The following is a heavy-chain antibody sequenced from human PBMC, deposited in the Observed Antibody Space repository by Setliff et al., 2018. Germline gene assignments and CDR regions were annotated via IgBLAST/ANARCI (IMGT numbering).Heavy chain of an antibody. D-gene: IGHD4-4*01. CDR1: RFTFSVYV. CDR3: AKELSMAYRND. CDR2: ITGSGGGT. V-gene: IGHV3-23*01. Sequence: GESLKISCTASRFTFSVYVMAWVRQAPGKGLEWVSSITGSGGGTYYADSVKGRFIVSRDNSKNTLYLQMNSLRVDDTAIYYCAKELSMAYRNDWGLGTLVTVSS. J-gene: IGHJ4*02.